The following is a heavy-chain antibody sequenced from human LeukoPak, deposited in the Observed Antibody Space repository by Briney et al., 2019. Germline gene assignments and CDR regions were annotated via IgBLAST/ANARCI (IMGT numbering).Heavy chain of an antibody. D-gene: IGHD4-23*01. J-gene: IGHJ1*01. Sequence: ASVKVSCKASGYTFTNYGFSWVRQAPGQGLEWMGWISAYNGYTDYAQKFQFRVTMTTDTSTSTAYMELRSLKSDDTAVYYCARDKAVTTEVTQHFQHWGQGTLVTVSS. CDR2: ISAYNGYT. CDR3: ARDKAVTTEVTQHFQH. CDR1: GYTFTNYG. V-gene: IGHV1-18*01.